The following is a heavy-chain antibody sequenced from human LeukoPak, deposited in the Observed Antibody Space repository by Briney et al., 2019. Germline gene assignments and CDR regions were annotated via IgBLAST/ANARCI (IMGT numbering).Heavy chain of an antibody. CDR2: ISGSGGST. CDR1: GFTFSSYA. V-gene: IGHV3-64*01. J-gene: IGHJ4*02. CDR3: ARVWTYYDFWSGYYYFDY. Sequence: PGGSLRLSCAASGFTFSSYAMHWVRQAPGKGLEYVSSISGSGGSTYYANSVKGRFTISRDNSKNTLYLQMGSLRAEDMAVYYCARVWTYYDFWSGYYYFDYWGQGTLVTVSS. D-gene: IGHD3-3*01.